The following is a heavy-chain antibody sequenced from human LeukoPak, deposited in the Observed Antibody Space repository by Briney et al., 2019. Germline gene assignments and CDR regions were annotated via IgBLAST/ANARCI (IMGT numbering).Heavy chain of an antibody. J-gene: IGHJ5*02. CDR3: ASSMVVTFNWFDP. CDR2: IIPIFGTA. Sequence: SVKVSCKASGGTFSSYAISWLRQAPGQGLEWMGGIIPIFGTANYAQKFQGRVTITTDESTSTAYMELSSLRSEDTAVYYCASSMVVTFNWFDPWGQGTLVTVSS. CDR1: GGTFSSYA. V-gene: IGHV1-69*05. D-gene: IGHD4/OR15-4a*01.